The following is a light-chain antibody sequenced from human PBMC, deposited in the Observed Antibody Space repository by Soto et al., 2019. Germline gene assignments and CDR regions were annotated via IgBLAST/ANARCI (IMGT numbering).Light chain of an antibody. Sequence: GLSQSAGTLSLSPGERATLSCRASQSVSSSYLAWYQQKPGQAPRLLIYGASSRATGIPDRFSGSGSGTDFTLTISRLEPEDFAVYYCQQYGSSPIPFGQGTRLAIK. CDR2: GAS. V-gene: IGKV3-20*01. CDR3: QQYGSSPIP. CDR1: QSVSSSY. J-gene: IGKJ5*01.